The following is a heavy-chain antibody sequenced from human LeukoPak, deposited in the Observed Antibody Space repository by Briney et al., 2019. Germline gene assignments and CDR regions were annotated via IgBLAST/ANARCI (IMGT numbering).Heavy chain of an antibody. CDR2: VNPNSGGT. CDR3: ATAPLNGYSSSWYSFDY. J-gene: IGHJ4*02. CDR1: GYTFTAYY. V-gene: IGHV1-2*02. Sequence: GASVKVSCKASGYTFTAYYMHWVRQAPGQRLEWMGWVNPNSGGTNYAQKFQDRVTMTRDTSISTAYMELHRLRSDDTAVYYCATAPLNGYSSSWYSFDYWGQGALVTVSS. D-gene: IGHD6-13*01.